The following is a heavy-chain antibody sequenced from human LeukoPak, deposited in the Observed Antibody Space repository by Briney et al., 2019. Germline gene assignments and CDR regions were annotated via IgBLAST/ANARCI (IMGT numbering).Heavy chain of an antibody. CDR3: ARLSSSWYKYYFDY. D-gene: IGHD6-13*01. V-gene: IGHV4-34*01. J-gene: IGHJ4*02. CDR1: GGSFSGYY. CDR2: INHSGST. Sequence: SETLSLTCAVYGGSFSGYYWSWIRQPPGKGLEWIGEINHSGSTNYSPSLKSRVTISVDTSKNQFSLKLSSVTAADTAVYYCARLSSSWYKYYFDYWGQGTLVTVSS.